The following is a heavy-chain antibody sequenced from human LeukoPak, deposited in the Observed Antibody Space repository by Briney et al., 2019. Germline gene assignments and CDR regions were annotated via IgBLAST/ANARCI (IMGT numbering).Heavy chain of an antibody. CDR3: ARETYSSGWYDY. D-gene: IGHD6-19*01. J-gene: IGHJ4*02. V-gene: IGHV3-7*03. CDR1: GFTFSSYL. Sequence: PGGSLRLSCAASGFTFSSYLMTWVRQAPGKGLEWVANIKRDGSEKYYVDSVKGRFTISRDNAKNSLYLQMNSLRAEDTAVYYCARETYSSGWYDYWGQGTLVTVSS. CDR2: IKRDGSEK.